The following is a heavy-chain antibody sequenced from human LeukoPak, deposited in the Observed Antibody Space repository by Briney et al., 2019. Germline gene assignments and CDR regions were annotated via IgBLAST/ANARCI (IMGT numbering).Heavy chain of an antibody. D-gene: IGHD2-21*01. CDR1: GFTVSSNY. CDR3: ARVRFVVYFPQYYFDY. V-gene: IGHV3-53*01. Sequence: GGSLRLPCAASGFTVSSNYMSWVRQAPGKGLEWVSVIYSGGSTYYADPVKGRFTISRDNSKNTLFLQMNSQRAEDTAVYYCARVRFVVYFPQYYFDYWGQGTLVSVSS. J-gene: IGHJ4*02. CDR2: IYSGGST.